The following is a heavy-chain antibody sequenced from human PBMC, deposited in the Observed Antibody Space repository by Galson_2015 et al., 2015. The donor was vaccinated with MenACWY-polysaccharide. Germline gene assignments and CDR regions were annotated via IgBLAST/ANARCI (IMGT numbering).Heavy chain of an antibody. J-gene: IGHJ4*02. V-gene: IGHV3-23*01. D-gene: IGHD2-21*01. CDR3: AKGRDLDRIACRGDCYIAYDV. CDR1: GLTFNRHG. CDR2: IADYGGST. Sequence: SLRLSCAASGLTFNRHGMHWVRQAPGKGLEWVSGIADYGGSTDYADSAKGRFTISRDNSKNTLYLEMSSLRADDTAVYYCAKGRDLDRIACRGDCYIAYDVWGQGTLVTVSS.